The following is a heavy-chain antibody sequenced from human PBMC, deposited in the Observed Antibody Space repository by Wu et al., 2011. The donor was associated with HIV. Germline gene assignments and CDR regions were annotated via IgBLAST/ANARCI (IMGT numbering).Heavy chain of an antibody. D-gene: IGHD2-2*01. CDR2: ISGYNGNT. CDR1: GGSFSRYS. V-gene: IGHV1-18*01. Sequence: QVQLVQSGAEVKKPGSSVKVSCKTSGGSFSRYSFSWVRQAPGQGLEWMGWISGYNGNTNYAQKFQGRVTMTTDTSTSTAYMELRSLRSDDTAVYYCARGKDIVVVPSFDWFDPWGQGTLVTVSS. CDR3: ARGKDIVVVPSFDWFDP. J-gene: IGHJ5*02.